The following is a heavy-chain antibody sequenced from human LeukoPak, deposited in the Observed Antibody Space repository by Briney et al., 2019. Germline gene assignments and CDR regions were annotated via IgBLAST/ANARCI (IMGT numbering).Heavy chain of an antibody. CDR1: GYTFTAYY. J-gene: IGHJ4*02. CDR3: ARADEYRSEYYFDY. Sequence: PVASVKVSCKASGYTFTAYYMYWVRQAPGQGLEWVGWIYPNSGATNSAQKFQGRVTMTRDTSISTVYMELSRLRSDDTAVYYCARADEYRSEYYFDYWGQGTLVTVSS. V-gene: IGHV1-2*02. D-gene: IGHD6-6*01. CDR2: IYPNSGAT.